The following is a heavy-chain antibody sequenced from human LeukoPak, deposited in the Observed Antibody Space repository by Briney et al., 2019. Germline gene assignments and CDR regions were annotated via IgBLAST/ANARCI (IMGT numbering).Heavy chain of an antibody. CDR2: IWYDGSNK. CDR1: GFTFSSYG. V-gene: IGHV3-33*01. J-gene: IGHJ4*02. CDR3: ARELSPVEFDY. Sequence: GGSQRLSCAASGFTFSSYGMHWVRQAPGKGLEWVAVIWYDGSNKYYADSVKGRFTISRDNSKNTLYLQMNSLRAEDTAVCYCARELSPVEFDYWGQGTLVTVSS.